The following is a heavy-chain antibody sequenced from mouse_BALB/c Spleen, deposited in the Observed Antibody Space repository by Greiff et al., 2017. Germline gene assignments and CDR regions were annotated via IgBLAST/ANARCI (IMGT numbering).Heavy chain of an antibody. D-gene: IGHD1-1*01. CDR2: IDPANGNT. J-gene: IGHJ2*01. CDR3: ARNYGPSYYLDY. CDR1: GFNIQDTY. Sequence: VQLQQSGAELVKPGASVKLSCTASGFNIQDTYMHWVKQRPEQGLEWIGRIDPANGNTKYDPKFQGKATITADTSSNTAYLQLSSLTSEDTAVYYCARNYGPSYYLDYWGQGTTLTVSS. V-gene: IGHV14-3*02.